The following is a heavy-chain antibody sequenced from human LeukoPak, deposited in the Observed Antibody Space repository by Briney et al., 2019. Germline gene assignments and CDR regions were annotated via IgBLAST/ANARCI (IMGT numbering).Heavy chain of an antibody. CDR3: AREDCGGNSGAAY. CDR2: IYYSGNT. V-gene: IGHV4-30-4*08. CDR1: GGSISSGDYY. D-gene: IGHD4-23*01. J-gene: IGHJ4*02. Sequence: SQTLSLTCTVSGGSISSGDYYWSWIRQPPGKGLEWIGYIYYSGNTYYNPSLKSRVTISVDTSKNQFSLKLSSVTAADTAVYYCAREDCGGNSGAAYWGQGTLVTVSS.